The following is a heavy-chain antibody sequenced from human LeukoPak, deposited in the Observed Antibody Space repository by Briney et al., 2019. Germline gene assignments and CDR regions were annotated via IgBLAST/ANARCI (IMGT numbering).Heavy chain of an antibody. CDR3: ASPAERGYSYVLYF. D-gene: IGHD5-18*01. J-gene: IGHJ3*01. Sequence: SETLSLTCTVSGDSISSYYWSWIRQPPGKGLEWLGYIYYSGSNNYNPSLKGRVTISLDTSKNQVSLNLSSLTAADTAVYYCASPAERGYSYVLYFWGPGTMVTVSS. CDR2: IYYSGSN. CDR1: GDSISSYY. V-gene: IGHV4-59*01.